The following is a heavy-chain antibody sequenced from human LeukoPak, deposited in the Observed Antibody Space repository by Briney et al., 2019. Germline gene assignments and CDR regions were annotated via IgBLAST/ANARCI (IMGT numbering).Heavy chain of an antibody. CDR1: GSPFTSSV. J-gene: IGHJ6*03. Sequence: APVKPSCKAAGSPFTSSVISWVRQSPGQRLGGMRWFSAYNGKTNYAQKLQGRVTMTTDTSTSTAYMELRSLRSDDTAVYYCARVGGRLRFLEWLLRPYYYYYMDVWGKGTTVTVSS. V-gene: IGHV1-18*01. CDR2: FSAYNGKT. CDR3: ARVGGRLRFLEWLLRPYYYYYMDV. D-gene: IGHD3-3*01.